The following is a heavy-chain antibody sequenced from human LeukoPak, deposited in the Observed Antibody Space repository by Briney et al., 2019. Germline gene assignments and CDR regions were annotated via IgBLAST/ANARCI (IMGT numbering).Heavy chain of an antibody. D-gene: IGHD6-19*01. J-gene: IGHJ4*02. CDR2: ISGSGGGT. CDR3: AKDRSSGWYDY. Sequence: GGSLRLSCATSGFTLRNYAMSWVRQAPGKGLEWVSGISGSGGGTYYADSVKGRFTISRDNSKNTLYLKMNSLRAEDTAVYYCAKDRSSGWYDYWGQGTLVTVSS. CDR1: GFTLRNYA. V-gene: IGHV3-23*01.